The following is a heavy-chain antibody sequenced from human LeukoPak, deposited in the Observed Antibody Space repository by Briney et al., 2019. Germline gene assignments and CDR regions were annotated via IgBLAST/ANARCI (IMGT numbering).Heavy chain of an antibody. D-gene: IGHD3-3*01. V-gene: IGHV4-34*01. Sequence: SETLSLTCAVYGGSFSGYYWSWIRQPPGKGLEWIGEINHSGSTNYNPSLKSRVTISVDTSKNQFSLKLSSVTAADTAAYYCARGQLRFLEWLLRNYYYYGMDVWGQGTTVTVSS. CDR1: GGSFSGYY. CDR3: ARGQLRFLEWLLRNYYYYGMDV. CDR2: INHSGST. J-gene: IGHJ6*02.